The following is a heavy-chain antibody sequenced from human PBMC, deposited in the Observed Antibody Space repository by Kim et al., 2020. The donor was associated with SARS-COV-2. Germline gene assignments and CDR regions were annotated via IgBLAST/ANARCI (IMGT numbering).Heavy chain of an antibody. Sequence: SETLSLTCTVSGGSISSYYWSWIRQPPGKGLEWIGYIYYSGSTNYNPSLKSRVTISVDTSKNQFSLKLSSVTAADTAVYYCARRIPWYYDSSGYWFDPWGQGTLVTVSS. CDR1: GGSISSYY. J-gene: IGHJ5*02. D-gene: IGHD3-22*01. V-gene: IGHV4-59*08. CDR3: ARRIPWYYDSSGYWFDP. CDR2: IYYSGST.